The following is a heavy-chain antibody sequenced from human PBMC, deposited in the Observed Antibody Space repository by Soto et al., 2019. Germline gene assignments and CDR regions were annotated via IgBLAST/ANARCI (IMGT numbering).Heavy chain of an antibody. V-gene: IGHV4-34*01. D-gene: IGHD3-22*01. CDR3: ARPTTYDSSGYYSP. CDR2: INHSGST. J-gene: IGHJ5*02. CDR1: GGSFSGYY. Sequence: SETLSLTCAVYGGSFSGYYWSWIRQPPGKGLEWIGEINHSGSTNYNPSLKSRVTISVDTSKNQFSLKLSSVTAADTAVYYCARPTTYDSSGYYSPWGQGTLVTVSS.